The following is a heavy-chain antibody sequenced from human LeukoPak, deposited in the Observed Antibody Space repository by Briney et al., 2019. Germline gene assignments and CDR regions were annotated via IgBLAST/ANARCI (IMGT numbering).Heavy chain of an antibody. Sequence: ASVKVSCKASDYTFTSYGISWVRQAPGQGLEWMGWISAYNGNTNYAQKLQGRVTMTTDTSTSTAYMELRSLRSDDTAVYYCARARHFRLWFANSIGYWGQGTLVTVSS. V-gene: IGHV1-18*01. J-gene: IGHJ4*02. CDR1: DYTFTSYG. D-gene: IGHD3-10*01. CDR2: ISAYNGNT. CDR3: ARARHFRLWFANSIGY.